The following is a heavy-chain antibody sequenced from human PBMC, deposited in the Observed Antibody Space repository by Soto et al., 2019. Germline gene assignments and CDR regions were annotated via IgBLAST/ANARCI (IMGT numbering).Heavy chain of an antibody. CDR3: TRVRLGSNSSSDY. CDR1: GFTFSDHY. CDR2: IKNKANSYTT. Sequence: EVQLVESGGGLVQPEGSLRLSCEASGFTFSDHYMDWARQAPGKGLEWVGRIKNKANSYTTEYAAPVKGRIIPSRNDSKNSVLLQMNRLKTDDTAVYYCTRVRLGSNSSSDYWGQGILVTVSS. D-gene: IGHD6-13*01. J-gene: IGHJ4*02. V-gene: IGHV3-72*01.